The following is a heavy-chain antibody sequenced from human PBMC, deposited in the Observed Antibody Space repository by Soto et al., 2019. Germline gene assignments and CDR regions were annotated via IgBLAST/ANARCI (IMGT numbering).Heavy chain of an antibody. J-gene: IGHJ6*02. D-gene: IGHD2-2*01. V-gene: IGHV1-18*01. CDR2: ISAYNGNT. CDR3: ARVPAATIYYYYYGMDV. Sequence: QVQLVQSGAEVKKPGASVKVSCKASGYTFTSYGISWVRQAPGQGLEWMGWISAYNGNTNYAQKLQGRVTMTTDTSTSTAYIELRRLRSDDSAVYYCARVPAATIYYYYYGMDVWGQGTTVTVSS. CDR1: GYTFTSYG.